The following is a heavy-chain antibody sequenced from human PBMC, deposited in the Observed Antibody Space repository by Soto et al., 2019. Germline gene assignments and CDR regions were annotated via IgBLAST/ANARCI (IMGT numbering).Heavy chain of an antibody. V-gene: IGHV5-51*01. Sequence: GESLKISCKGSGYSFTSYWIGWGRQMPGKGLEWMGIIYPGDSDTRYSPPFQGQVTISADKSIRTAYLQWSSLKASDTAMYYCARQRVKGGGEHGMDVWGQGTTVTVSS. CDR3: ARQRVKGGGEHGMDV. CDR1: GYSFTSYW. CDR2: IYPGDSDT. D-gene: IGHD1-26*01. J-gene: IGHJ6*02.